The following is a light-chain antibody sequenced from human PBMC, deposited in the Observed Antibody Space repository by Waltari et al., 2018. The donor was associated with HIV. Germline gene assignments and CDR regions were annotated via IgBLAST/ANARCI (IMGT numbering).Light chain of an antibody. Sequence: SYELTQPPSVSVSPGQPARITCPGDALSKQYAYWYQQKTGQAPAVVLYKDTRKSSGIPERFSGSTSGTTVTLTISGVQAEDEADYYCQSADSSGNWLFGGGTKLTVV. CDR2: KDT. V-gene: IGLV3-25*03. J-gene: IGLJ3*02. CDR3: QSADSSGNWL. CDR1: ALSKQY.